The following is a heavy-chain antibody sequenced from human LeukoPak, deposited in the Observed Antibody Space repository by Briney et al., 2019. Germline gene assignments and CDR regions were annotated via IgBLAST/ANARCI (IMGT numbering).Heavy chain of an antibody. D-gene: IGHD2-15*01. CDR2: ISSSSSTI. CDR3: ARADIENWFDP. V-gene: IGHV3-48*04. J-gene: IGHJ5*02. CDR1: GFTFSSYS. Sequence: GGSLRLSCAASGFTFSSYSMNWVRQAPGKGLEWVSYISSSSSTIYYADSVKGRFTISRDNAKNSLYLQTNSLRAEDTAVYYCARADIENWFDPWGQGTLVTVSS.